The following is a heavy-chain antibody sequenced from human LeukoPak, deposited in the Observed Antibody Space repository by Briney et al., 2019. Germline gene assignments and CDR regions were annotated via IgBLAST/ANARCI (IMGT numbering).Heavy chain of an antibody. CDR3: ARGADYDILTGYMDV. J-gene: IGHJ6*03. Sequence: NPGGSLRLSCAASGFTFSSYSMNWVRQAPGKGLEWVSSISSSSSYIYYADSVKGRFTISRDNAKNSLYLEMNSLRAEDTAVYYCARGADYDILTGYMDVWGKGTTVTVSS. CDR1: GFTFSSYS. CDR2: ISSSSSYI. D-gene: IGHD3-9*01. V-gene: IGHV3-21*01.